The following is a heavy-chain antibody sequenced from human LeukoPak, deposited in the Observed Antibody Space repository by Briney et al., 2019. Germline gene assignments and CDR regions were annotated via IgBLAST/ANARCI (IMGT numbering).Heavy chain of an antibody. CDR3: ARGPYSYDSSGAFDI. V-gene: IGHV4-61*02. CDR2: IYTTGST. Sequence: SQTLSLTCTVSGGSISSGSYYWSWIRQPAGKGLDWIGRIYTTGSTNYNPSLKSRVTISVDTSKNQFSLKLSSVTAADTAVYFCARGPYSYDSSGAFDIWGQGTMVTVSS. CDR1: GGSISSGSYY. D-gene: IGHD3-22*01. J-gene: IGHJ3*02.